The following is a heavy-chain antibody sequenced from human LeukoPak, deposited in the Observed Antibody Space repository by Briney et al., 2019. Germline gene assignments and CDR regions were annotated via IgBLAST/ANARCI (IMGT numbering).Heavy chain of an antibody. CDR3: ARVNSYGHFDY. J-gene: IGHJ4*02. Sequence: GGSLRLSCAASGFTFSYYAMNWVRQAPGKGLEWVSSISTRSTYIYYADSLKGRFTISRDNAENSLYLQMNSLRAEDTAVYYCARVNSYGHFDYWGQGTLVTVSS. CDR2: ISTRSTYI. CDR1: GFTFSYYA. V-gene: IGHV3-21*01. D-gene: IGHD5-18*01.